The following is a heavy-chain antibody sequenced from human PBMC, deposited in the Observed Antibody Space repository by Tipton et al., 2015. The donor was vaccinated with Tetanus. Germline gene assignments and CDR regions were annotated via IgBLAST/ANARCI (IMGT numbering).Heavy chain of an antibody. CDR2: INHSGNT. CDR1: GASFSDYY. J-gene: IGHJ6*02. D-gene: IGHD3-10*01. V-gene: IGHV4-34*01. Sequence: LRLSCAVYGASFSDYYWSWIRQAPGKGLEWIGEINHSGNTNHNPSLKSRVTLSVDTSKNQFSLKVNSVTAADTAVYYCARDRGVRGGYYYYHGMDVWGQGTTVTVSS. CDR3: ARDRGVRGGYYYYHGMDV.